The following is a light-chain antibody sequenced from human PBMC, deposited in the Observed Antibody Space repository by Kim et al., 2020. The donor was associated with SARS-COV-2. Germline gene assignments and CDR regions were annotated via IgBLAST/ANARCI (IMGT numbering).Light chain of an antibody. CDR3: MQALQTPRYS. Sequence: PASISCRSSQSLLHSNGYNYLYCYLQKPGQSPHLLIYLGSNRASGVPDSFSGSGSGADFTLKISRVEAEDVGVYYCMQALQTPRYSFGQGTKLEI. CDR2: LGS. J-gene: IGKJ2*03. V-gene: IGKV2-28*01. CDR1: QSLLHSNGYNY.